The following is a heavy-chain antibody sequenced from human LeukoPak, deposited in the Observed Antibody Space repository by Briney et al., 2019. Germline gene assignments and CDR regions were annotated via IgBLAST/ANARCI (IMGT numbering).Heavy chain of an antibody. CDR3: AKDRLCSSTSCYLMTYYYYGMDV. J-gene: IGHJ6*02. V-gene: IGHV3-30*18. D-gene: IGHD2-2*01. Sequence: PGGSLRLSCAASGFTFSSYAMSSVRQAPGKGLEWVAVISYDVSNQYYADSVKGRFTISRDNSKNTLYLQMNSLRAEDTAVYYCAKDRLCSSTSCYLMTYYYYGMDVWGQGTTVTVSS. CDR2: ISYDVSNQ. CDR1: GFTFSSYA.